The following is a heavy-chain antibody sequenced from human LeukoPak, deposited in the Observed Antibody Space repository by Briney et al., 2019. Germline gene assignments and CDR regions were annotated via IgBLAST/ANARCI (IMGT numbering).Heavy chain of an antibody. CDR2: VYYSGST. CDR3: ARGDTMVRGVIISFDY. CDR1: NGSITSHY. D-gene: IGHD3-10*01. Sequence: PSETLSLTCTVSNGSITSHYWSWIRQSPGQGPEWIGYVYYSGSTSYNPSLKSRVTVSMDTSKKQFSLIMKSVTGADTAVYYCARGDTMVRGVIISFDYWGQGTLVTVSS. J-gene: IGHJ4*02. V-gene: IGHV4-59*08.